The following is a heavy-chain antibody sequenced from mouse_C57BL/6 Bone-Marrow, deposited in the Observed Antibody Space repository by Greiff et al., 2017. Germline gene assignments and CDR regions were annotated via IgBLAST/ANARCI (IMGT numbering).Heavy chain of an antibody. CDR2: IDPENGDT. D-gene: IGHD6-1*01. J-gene: IGHJ2*01. CDR3: TTSVLYFDY. Sequence: VQLQQSGAELVRPGASVKLSCTASGFNIKDDYMHWVKQRPEQGLEWIGWIDPENGDTEYASKFQGKATITADTSSNTAYLQLSSLTSEDTAVSYCTTSVLYFDYWGQGTTLTVSS. V-gene: IGHV14-4*01. CDR1: GFNIKDDY.